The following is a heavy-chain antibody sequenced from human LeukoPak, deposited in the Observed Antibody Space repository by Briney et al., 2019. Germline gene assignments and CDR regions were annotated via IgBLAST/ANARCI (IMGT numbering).Heavy chain of an antibody. V-gene: IGHV4-39*01. CDR3: ARQGSDYYGSGSYYFDY. Sequence: SETLSLTCTVSGGSISSSSYYWGWIRQPPGKGLEWIGSVYYSGSTYYNPSLKSRVTISVDTSKNQFSLKLSSVTAADTAVYYCARQGSDYYGSGSYYFDYWGQGTLVTVSS. CDR2: VYYSGST. D-gene: IGHD3-10*01. J-gene: IGHJ4*02. CDR1: GGSISSSSYY.